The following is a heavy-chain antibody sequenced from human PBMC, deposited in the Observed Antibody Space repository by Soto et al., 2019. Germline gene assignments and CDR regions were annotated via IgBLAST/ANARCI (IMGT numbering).Heavy chain of an antibody. J-gene: IGHJ5*02. Sequence: QVQLVQSGAEVKEPGSSVNVSCKTSGGTFGNTAVTWVRQVPGQGLEWIGGIVPLFGTANYAQKFRCRVMITADESTSTADMDLSSLRSDDTAIYYCARDGDPGYSFWSGPLGGGRFDPWGQGTLVTVSS. V-gene: IGHV1-69*12. CDR3: ARDGDPGYSFWSGPLGGGRFDP. CDR2: IVPLFGTA. CDR1: GGTFGNTA. D-gene: IGHD3-3*01.